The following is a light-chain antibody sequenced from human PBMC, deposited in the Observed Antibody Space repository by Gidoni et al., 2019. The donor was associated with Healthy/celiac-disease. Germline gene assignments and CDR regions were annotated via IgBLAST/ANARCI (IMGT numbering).Light chain of an antibody. Sequence: EIVLTQSPATLSLSPGDRATLSCRASQSVSSYLAWYQQKPGQAPRLLIYDASNRATGIPARFSGSGSGTDFTLTISSLEPEDFAVYYCQRRSNWPPTFGPGTKVDIK. V-gene: IGKV3-11*01. CDR2: DAS. CDR1: QSVSSY. J-gene: IGKJ3*01. CDR3: QRRSNWPPT.